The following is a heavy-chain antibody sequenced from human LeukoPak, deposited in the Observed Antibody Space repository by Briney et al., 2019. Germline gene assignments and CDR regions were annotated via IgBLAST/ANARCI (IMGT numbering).Heavy chain of an antibody. V-gene: IGHV3-23*01. CDR3: AKSSLYTSDRYVRWCFDY. D-gene: IGHD6-19*01. J-gene: IGHJ4*02. Sequence: GGSLRLSCAASGFSFSIYAMSWVRQAPGKGLELVSSFTGSGGNTYYADSVKGRFTISRDDSKNTLFLQMNNLKAEDTAVYYCAKSSLYTSDRYVRWCFDYWGQGTLVTVSS. CDR2: FTGSGGNT. CDR1: GFSFSIYA.